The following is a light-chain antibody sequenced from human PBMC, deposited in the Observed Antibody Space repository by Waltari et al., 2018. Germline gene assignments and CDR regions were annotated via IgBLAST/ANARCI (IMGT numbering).Light chain of an antibody. Sequence: DIQMTQSPSSLSASVGDRVTITCQASHDIPKRLNWYCQKVGKAPKLLIYDASKLDIGVPSRFSGSGSGTLFTLTISSLEPEDFATYFCQQYESLISFGQGTRLDLK. CDR1: HDIPKR. J-gene: IGKJ5*01. CDR2: DAS. V-gene: IGKV1-33*01. CDR3: QQYESLIS.